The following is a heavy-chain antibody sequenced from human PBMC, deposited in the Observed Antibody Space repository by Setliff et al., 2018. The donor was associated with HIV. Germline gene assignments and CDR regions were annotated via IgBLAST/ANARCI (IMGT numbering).Heavy chain of an antibody. CDR3: AHRLSYYDTSGYYSYYFDY. CDR2: IYWNDDK. Sequence: SGPTLVNPTQTLTLTCTFSGFSLSTSGVGVGWIRQPPGKALEWLALIYWNDDKRYSPSLKSRLTITKDTSKNQLVLTMTNMDPVDTATYYCAHRLSYYDTSGYYSYYFDYWGQGTLVTVSS. J-gene: IGHJ4*02. V-gene: IGHV2-5*01. D-gene: IGHD3-22*01. CDR1: GFSLSTSGVG.